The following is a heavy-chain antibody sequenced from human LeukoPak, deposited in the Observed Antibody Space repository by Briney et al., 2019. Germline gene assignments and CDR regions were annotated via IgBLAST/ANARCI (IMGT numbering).Heavy chain of an antibody. CDR2: IYYSGST. Sequence: SETLSLTCTVSGGSISSSSYYWGWIRQPPGKGLEWIGSIYYSGSTYYNPSLKSRVTISVDTSKNQFSLKLSSVTAADTAVYYCARGPLEYSSSPYFDYWGQGTLVTVSS. D-gene: IGHD6-6*01. J-gene: IGHJ4*02. V-gene: IGHV4-39*07. CDR1: GGSISSSSYY. CDR3: ARGPLEYSSSPYFDY.